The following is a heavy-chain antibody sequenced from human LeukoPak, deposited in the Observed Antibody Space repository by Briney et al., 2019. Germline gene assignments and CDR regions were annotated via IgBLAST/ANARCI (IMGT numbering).Heavy chain of an antibody. J-gene: IGHJ4*02. CDR1: GGSISSYY. CDR3: ARHPAARHYDY. V-gene: IGHV4-59*08. Sequence: SETLSLTCSVSGGSISSYYWSWIRQPPGKGLEWMAYISWTGITNYNPSLKSRVTILVDTSKNQFSLKLSSVTAADTAVYYCARHPAARHYDYWGQGTLVTVSS. CDR2: ISWTGIT. D-gene: IGHD1-26*01.